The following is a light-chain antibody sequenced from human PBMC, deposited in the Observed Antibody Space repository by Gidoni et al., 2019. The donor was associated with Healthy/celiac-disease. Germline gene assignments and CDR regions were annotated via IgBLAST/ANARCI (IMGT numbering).Light chain of an antibody. CDR2: WAS. CDR1: QSVLYSSNNKNY. Sequence: DIVMTQSPDPLAVSLGERATINCKYSQSVLYSSNNKNYLAWYQQKPGQPPKLLIYWASTWESRVPDRFSGSGSGTDFTPTIRSLQAEDVAVYYCQQYYSTPLTFGGGTKVEIK. V-gene: IGKV4-1*01. J-gene: IGKJ4*01. CDR3: QQYYSTPLT.